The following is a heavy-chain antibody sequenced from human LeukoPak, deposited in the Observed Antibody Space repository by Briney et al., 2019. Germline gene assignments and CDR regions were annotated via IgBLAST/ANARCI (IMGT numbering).Heavy chain of an antibody. V-gene: IGHV3-21*04. CDR3: AKASIAAAGGMDV. CDR2: ISSGSSYI. CDR1: GFTFSSYS. D-gene: IGHD6-13*01. Sequence: PGGSLRLSCAASGFTFSSYSMNWVRQAPGKGLEWVSSISSGSSYIFYADSLKGRFTISRDNSKNTLYLQMNSLRAEDTAVYYCAKASIAAAGGMDVWGQGTTVTVSS. J-gene: IGHJ6*02.